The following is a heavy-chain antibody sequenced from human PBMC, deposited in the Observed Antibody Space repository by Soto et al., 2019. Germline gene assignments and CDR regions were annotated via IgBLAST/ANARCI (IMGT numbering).Heavy chain of an antibody. Sequence: KTSETLSLTCAVYGGSFSGYYWSWIRQPPGKGLEWIGEINHSGSTNYNPSLKSRVTISVDTSKNQFSLKLSSVTAADTAVYYCARGSDRLNYYGMDVWGQGTTVTVSS. CDR1: GGSFSGYY. J-gene: IGHJ6*02. CDR2: INHSGST. V-gene: IGHV4-34*01. D-gene: IGHD2-15*01. CDR3: ARGSDRLNYYGMDV.